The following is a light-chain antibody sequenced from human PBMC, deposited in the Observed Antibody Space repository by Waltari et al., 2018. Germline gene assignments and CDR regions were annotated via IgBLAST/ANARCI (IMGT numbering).Light chain of an antibody. CDR1: GSTIGAGYS. CDR3: QSYDTSLSVV. J-gene: IGLJ3*02. V-gene: IGLV1-40*01. Sequence: QSVLTQPPSVSGAPGQRVTISCTGSGSTIGAGYSVHCYQQLPRAAPKLLIYGSSTRPLGVPDRFFGSTSGTSASLAITGLQAEDEADYYCQSYDTSLSVVFGGGTKLTVL. CDR2: GSS.